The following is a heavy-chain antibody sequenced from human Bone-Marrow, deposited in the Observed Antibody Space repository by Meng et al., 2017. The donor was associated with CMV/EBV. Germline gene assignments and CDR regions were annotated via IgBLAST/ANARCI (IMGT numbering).Heavy chain of an antibody. CDR1: GATITDRGW. V-gene: IGHV4-4*02. D-gene: IGHD3-10*01. CDR3: ARDFCTASSGGR. J-gene: IGHJ4*02. Sequence: TCAGSGATITDRGWWSWVRRNAGEGLEWIGENYHSGSSNYNASVKSRVTVSLAHSNNHISLRLTSVPTPDPYFYYCARDFCTASSGGRWGQGTLVTVSS. CDR2: NYHSGSS.